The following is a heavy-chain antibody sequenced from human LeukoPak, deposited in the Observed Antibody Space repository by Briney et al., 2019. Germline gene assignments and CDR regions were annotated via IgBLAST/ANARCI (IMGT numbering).Heavy chain of an antibody. CDR2: IHYSEGT. Sequence: SDTLSLTCAVSGYSISSSNWWGLVRPPPGKGLEWIGYIHYSEGTYYNPSLKSRVTMSVDTSKNQFSLKLSSVTAVDTAVYYCARKHRWNGLYFDYWGQGTLVTVSS. D-gene: IGHD1-1*01. J-gene: IGHJ4*02. CDR3: ARKHRWNGLYFDY. V-gene: IGHV4-28*01. CDR1: GYSISSSNW.